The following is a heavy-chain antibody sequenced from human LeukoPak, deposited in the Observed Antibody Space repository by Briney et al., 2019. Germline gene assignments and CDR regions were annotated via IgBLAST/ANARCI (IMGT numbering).Heavy chain of an antibody. J-gene: IGHJ4*02. V-gene: IGHV4-39*01. CDR1: GGSISSSSYY. CDR2: IYYSGST. D-gene: IGHD6-19*01. Sequence: PSETLSLTCIVSGGSISSSSYYWGWIRQPPGKGLEWIGSIYYSGSTYYNPSLKSRVTISVDTSKNQFSLKLSSVTAADTAVYFCARGPSGPGSFDCWGQGTLVTVSS. CDR3: ARGPSGPGSFDC.